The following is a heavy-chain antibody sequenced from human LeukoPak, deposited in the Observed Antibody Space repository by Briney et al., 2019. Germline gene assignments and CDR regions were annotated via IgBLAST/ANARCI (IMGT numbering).Heavy chain of an antibody. V-gene: IGHV3-23*01. CDR1: GFTFSSYA. CDR3: AKFPITMIVVVREAYFQH. CDR2: ISGSGGST. J-gene: IGHJ1*01. D-gene: IGHD3-22*01. Sequence: GSLRLSCAASGFTFSSYAMSWVRQAPGKGLEWVSAISGSGGSTYYADSVKGRFIISRDNSKNTLYLQMNSLRAEDTAVYYCAKFPITMIVVVREAYFQHWGQGTLVTVSS.